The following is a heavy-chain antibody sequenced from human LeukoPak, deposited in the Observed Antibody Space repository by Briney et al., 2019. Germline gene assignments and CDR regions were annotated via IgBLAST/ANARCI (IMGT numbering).Heavy chain of an antibody. CDR2: ISSSSSTI. CDR1: GFSFSKDW. D-gene: IGHD5-24*01. Sequence: GGSLRLSCAASGFSFSKDWMSWGRQAPGHGLEGCSYISSSSSTIYYAASVKCRFTIPRDNAKNSLHLQMNSLRAEDTAVYYCARGVEMATISRLFSDYYYYMDVWGKGTTVTVSS. CDR3: ARGVEMATISRLFSDYYYYMDV. J-gene: IGHJ6*03. V-gene: IGHV3-48*01.